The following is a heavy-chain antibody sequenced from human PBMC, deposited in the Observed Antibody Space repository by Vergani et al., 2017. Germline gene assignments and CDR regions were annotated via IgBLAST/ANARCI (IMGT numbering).Heavy chain of an antibody. D-gene: IGHD6-19*01. J-gene: IGHJ6*03. CDR1: GGTFSSYA. CDR3: ARALAVAGTGYYYYYYMDV. V-gene: IGHV1-69*01. Sequence: QVQLVQSGAEVKKPGFSVKVSCKASGGTFSSYAISWVRQAPGQGLEWMGGIIPIFGTANYAQKFQGRVTITADESTGTAYMGLSSLRSEDTAVYYCARALAVAGTGYYYYYYMDVWGKGTTVTVSS. CDR2: IIPIFGTA.